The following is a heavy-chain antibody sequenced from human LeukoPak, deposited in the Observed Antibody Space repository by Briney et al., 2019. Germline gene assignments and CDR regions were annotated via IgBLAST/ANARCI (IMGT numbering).Heavy chain of an antibody. V-gene: IGHV4-38-2*02. Sequence: GSLRLSCAASGFTFSDYYMSWIRQAPGKGLEWIGSIYHSGSTYYNPSLKSRVTISVDTSKNQFSLKLSSVTAADTAVYYCAREHFRSYDYVWGFFDYWGQGTLVTVSS. J-gene: IGHJ4*02. CDR1: GFTFSDYY. CDR3: AREHFRSYDYVWGFFDY. CDR2: IYHSGST. D-gene: IGHD3-16*01.